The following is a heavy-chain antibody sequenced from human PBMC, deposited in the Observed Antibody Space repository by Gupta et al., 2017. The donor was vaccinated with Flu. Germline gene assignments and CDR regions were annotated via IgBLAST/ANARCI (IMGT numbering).Heavy chain of an antibody. Sequence: EVQLVESGGGLVQPGGSLRLSCAASGFIFSRYWMTWVRQAPGKGLEWVANIKEDGSEKYYVDSVKGRFTISRDNAKNSLFLQMNSLRAEDTALYYCAIDQGGSYYAPWGRGTLVTVSS. CDR2: IKEDGSEK. V-gene: IGHV3-7*01. CDR3: AIDQGGSYYAP. CDR1: GFIFSRYW. J-gene: IGHJ5*02. D-gene: IGHD1-26*01.